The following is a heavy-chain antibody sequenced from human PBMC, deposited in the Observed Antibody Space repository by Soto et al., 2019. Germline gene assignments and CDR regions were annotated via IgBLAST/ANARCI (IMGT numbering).Heavy chain of an antibody. CDR3: ATVPDV. CDR1: GFTFRSHR. V-gene: IGHV3-74*01. D-gene: IGHD4-17*01. CDR2: IDTDGGGT. J-gene: IGHJ4*02. Sequence: EVQLVESGGGLVQPGGSLRVSCAASGFTFRSHRIHWVRQAPGKGLEWVSRIDTDGGGTSYADSVKGRFTISTDNAENTVYLQMNGLRVEDTAVYYCATVPDVWGQGTLVTVSS.